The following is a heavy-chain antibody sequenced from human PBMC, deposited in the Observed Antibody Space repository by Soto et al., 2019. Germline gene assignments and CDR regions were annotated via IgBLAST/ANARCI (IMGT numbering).Heavy chain of an antibody. CDR3: ASDKIFLGRYGMDV. CDR2: IDPSDSYT. CDR1: GYSFTSYW. J-gene: IGHJ6*02. Sequence: PGESLKISCKGSGYSFTSYWISWVRQMPGKDLEWMGRIDPSDSYTNYSPSFQGHVTISADKSISTAYLQWSSLKASDTAMYYCASDKIFLGRYGMDVWGQGTTVTVSS. V-gene: IGHV5-10-1*01. D-gene: IGHD2-21*01.